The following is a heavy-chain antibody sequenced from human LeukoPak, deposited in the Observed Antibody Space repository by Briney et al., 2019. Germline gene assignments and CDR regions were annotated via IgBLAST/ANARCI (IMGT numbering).Heavy chain of an antibody. CDR2: INHSGST. V-gene: IGHV4-34*01. CDR1: GVSFSGYY. CDR3: ASRAHEGYCSGGSCYEYNWFDP. J-gene: IGHJ5*02. D-gene: IGHD2-15*01. Sequence: PSETLSLTCAVYGVSFSGYYWSWIRQPPGKGLEWIGEINHSGSTNYNPSLKSRVTISVDTSKNQFSLKLSSVTAADTAVYYCASRAHEGYCSGGSCYEYNWFDPWGQGTLVTVSS.